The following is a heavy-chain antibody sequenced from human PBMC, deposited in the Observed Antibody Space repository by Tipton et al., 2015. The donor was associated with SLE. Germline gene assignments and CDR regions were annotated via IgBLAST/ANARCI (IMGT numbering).Heavy chain of an antibody. CDR2: INYSGST. D-gene: IGHD3-10*01. Sequence: GLVKPSETLSLVCVVNRGSLTGYSWSWIRQPPGKGLEWIGEINYSGSTNYNPSPKSRVTISVDTSKNQHSLKLTSGTAADTAVYYCARGVAGYYFYYYMDVWGKGPTVTISS. CDR3: ARGVAGYYFYYYMDV. V-gene: IGHV4-34*01. J-gene: IGHJ6*03. CDR1: RGSLTGYS.